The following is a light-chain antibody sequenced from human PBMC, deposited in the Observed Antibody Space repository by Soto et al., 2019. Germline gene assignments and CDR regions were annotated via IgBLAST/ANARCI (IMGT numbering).Light chain of an antibody. J-gene: IGKJ1*01. CDR1: QGIGNY. Sequence: DIQMTKYPSSLSASVGDRVTITCRASQGIGNYLAWYQQKSGKVPKLLIYAASTLQSGVPSRFSGSRSGTDFTLTISSLQPEDVATYYCQNHNNAPWTFGQGTKVDIK. CDR3: QNHNNAPWT. V-gene: IGKV1-27*01. CDR2: AAS.